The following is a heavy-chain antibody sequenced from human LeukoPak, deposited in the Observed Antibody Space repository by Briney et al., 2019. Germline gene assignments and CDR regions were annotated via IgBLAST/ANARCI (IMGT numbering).Heavy chain of an antibody. CDR2: INPSAGST. V-gene: IGHV1-46*01. J-gene: IGHJ4*02. D-gene: IGHD5-12*01. CDR1: GYTFTSSD. Sequence: ASVKVSCKPSGYTFTSSDMHWVPQAPGQGLKWMGVINPSAGSTTYAQKFQGRVTMTRDTSTSTVYMELTSLRSEDTAVYYCARYANKGRGYSGYDEYYFDYWGQGTLVTVSS. CDR3: ARYANKGRGYSGYDEYYFDY.